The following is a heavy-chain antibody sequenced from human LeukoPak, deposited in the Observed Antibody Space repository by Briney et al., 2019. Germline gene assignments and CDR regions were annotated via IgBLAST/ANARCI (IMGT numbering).Heavy chain of an antibody. V-gene: IGHV1-46*01. CDR1: GYTFTSYY. D-gene: IGHD3-10*01. J-gene: IGHJ4*02. CDR2: INPSGGST. Sequence: ASVKVSCKASGYTFTSYYMHWVRQAPGQGLEWMGIINPSGGSTSYAQKFQGRVTMTRDTSTSTVYMELRSLSSEATAVYYCATFWFGELDYWGQGTLVTVSS. CDR3: ATFWFGELDY.